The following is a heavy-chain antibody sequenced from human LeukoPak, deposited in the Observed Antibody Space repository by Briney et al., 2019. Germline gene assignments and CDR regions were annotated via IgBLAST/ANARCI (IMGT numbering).Heavy chain of an antibody. D-gene: IGHD6-19*01. Sequence: SVKLSCKASGCTFSSYAISWVRQAPGQGLEWMGRIIPIFGTANYAQKFQGRVTITTDESTSTAYMELSSLRSEDTAVYYCARDIISSGRLNWFDPWGQGTLVTVSS. CDR1: GCTFSSYA. CDR3: ARDIISSGRLNWFDP. V-gene: IGHV1-69*05. CDR2: IIPIFGTA. J-gene: IGHJ5*02.